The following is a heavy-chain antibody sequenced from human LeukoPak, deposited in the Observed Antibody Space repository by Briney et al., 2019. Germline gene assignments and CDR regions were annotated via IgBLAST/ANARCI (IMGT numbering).Heavy chain of an antibody. V-gene: IGHV3-74*01. D-gene: IGHD3-22*01. Sequence: GGSLRLSCAASAFTFSGHWMHWVRQAPGKGLVWVTCINSDGSDIRYVDSVKGRFTISRDNAKNTLYLQMNNLRAEDTAVYYCAKSYYYDNSGDWGQGTLVTVSP. CDR3: AKSYYYDNSGD. CDR2: INSDGSDI. CDR1: AFTFSGHW. J-gene: IGHJ4*02.